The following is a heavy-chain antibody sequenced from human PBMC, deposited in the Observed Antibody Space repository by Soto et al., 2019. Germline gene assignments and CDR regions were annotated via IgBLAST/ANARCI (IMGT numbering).Heavy chain of an antibody. CDR1: GYSFTSYW. CDR3: ARQGVVVPAAEDYYYGMDV. D-gene: IGHD2-2*01. Sequence: GESLKISCKGSGYSFTSYWISWVRQMPGKGLEGMGRIDPSDSYTNYSPSFQGHVTISADKSISTAYLQWSSLKASDTAMYYCARQGVVVPAAEDYYYGMDVWGQGTTVTVSS. CDR2: IDPSDSYT. V-gene: IGHV5-10-1*01. J-gene: IGHJ6*02.